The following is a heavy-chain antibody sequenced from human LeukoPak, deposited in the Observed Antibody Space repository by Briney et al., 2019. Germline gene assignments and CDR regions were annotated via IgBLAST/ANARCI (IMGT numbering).Heavy chain of an antibody. V-gene: IGHV3-23*01. J-gene: IGHJ4*02. CDR2: ISGSGGNT. Sequence: PGGSLRLSCAASGFTFSTYAMSWVRQAPGKGLEWVSAISGSGGNTYYAYSVKGRFTISRDNSKNTLYLQMNSLRAEDTAVYYCAKDRAVAGRGDYFDYWDQGTLVTVSS. CDR3: AKDRAVAGRGDYFDY. CDR1: GFTFSTYA. D-gene: IGHD6-19*01.